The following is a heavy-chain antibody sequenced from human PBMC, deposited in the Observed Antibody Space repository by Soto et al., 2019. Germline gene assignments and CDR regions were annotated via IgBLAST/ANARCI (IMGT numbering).Heavy chain of an antibody. J-gene: IGHJ4*02. Sequence: SETLSLTCTVSGGSISGYHWSWVRQAPGKGLEWIGYIYYSGSTDFKPSLKSRVTISVDTSKNQFSLKVNSVTAADTAVYYCARRRDSFGSGSYYDSWGQGTLVTVSS. CDR3: ARRRDSFGSGSYYDS. V-gene: IGHV4-59*08. D-gene: IGHD3-10*01. CDR1: GGSISGYH. CDR2: IYYSGST.